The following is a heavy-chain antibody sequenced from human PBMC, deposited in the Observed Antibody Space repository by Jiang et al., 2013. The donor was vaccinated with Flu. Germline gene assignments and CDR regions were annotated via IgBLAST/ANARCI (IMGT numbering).Heavy chain of an antibody. J-gene: IGHJ4*02. Sequence: VQLVESGAEVKKPGASVKVSCKASGYTLTTYSMHWVRQAPGQRLEWMGIINPRDGSTRYAQKFQGRVTMARDTSTSTVYMELSRLRSDDTAFYFCARGLSDYGGNLAVSDYWGQGTLVTVSS. D-gene: IGHD4-23*01. V-gene: IGHV1-46*01. CDR1: GYTLTTYS. CDR3: ARGLSDYGGNLAVSDY. CDR2: INPRDGST.